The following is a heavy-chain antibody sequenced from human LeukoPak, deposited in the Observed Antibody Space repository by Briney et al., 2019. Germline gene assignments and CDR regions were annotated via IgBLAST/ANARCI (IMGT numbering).Heavy chain of an antibody. V-gene: IGHV3-23*01. CDR2: ISGGGSST. J-gene: IGHJ4*02. CDR1: GFTFSSYA. D-gene: IGHD2-15*01. Sequence: GGSLRLSCAASGFTFSSYAMSWVRQAPGKGLEWVSAISGGGSSTYYADSVKGRFTISRDNSKNTLYLQMNSLRAEDTAVYYCANRVGYCSGGSCYSAGAYFDYWGQGTLVTVPS. CDR3: ANRVGYCSGGSCYSAGAYFDY.